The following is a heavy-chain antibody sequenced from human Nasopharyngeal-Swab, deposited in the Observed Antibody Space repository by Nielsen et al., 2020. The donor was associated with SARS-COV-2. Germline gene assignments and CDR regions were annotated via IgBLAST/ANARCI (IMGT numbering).Heavy chain of an antibody. D-gene: IGHD3/OR15-3a*01. CDR1: GFTFTGSF. CDR3: ARGQGSWTRNAFDI. CDR2: INPNSGDT. J-gene: IGHJ3*02. V-gene: IGHV1-18*04. Sequence: ASVKVSCKASGFTFTGSFIHWVRQAPGQGLEWMGWINPNSGDTIYAQKLQGRVTMTTDSSTYTSYMELRSLRSDDTAVYYCARGQGSWTRNAFDIWGQGTMVTVSS.